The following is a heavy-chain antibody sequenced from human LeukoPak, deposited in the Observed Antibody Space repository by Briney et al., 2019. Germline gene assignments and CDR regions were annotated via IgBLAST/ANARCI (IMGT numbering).Heavy chain of an antibody. J-gene: IGHJ6*03. CDR1: RYTFTGYY. Sequence: ASVKVSCKASRYTFTGYYMHWVRQAPGQGLEWMGWINPNSGGTNYAQKFQGRVTMTRDTSISTAYMELSRVRSDDTAVYYCARDFRGYYYYMDVWGKGTTVTVSS. CDR2: INPNSGGT. V-gene: IGHV1-2*02. CDR3: ARDFRGYYYYMDV.